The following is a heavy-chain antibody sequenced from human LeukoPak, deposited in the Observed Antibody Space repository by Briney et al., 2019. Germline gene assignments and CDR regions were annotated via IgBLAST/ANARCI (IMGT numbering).Heavy chain of an antibody. V-gene: IGHV1-2*02. D-gene: IGHD5/OR15-5a*01. Sequence: GASVKVSCKASGYTLTGHYLHWVRQAPGQELEWMGWINSNSGATNSAQKFQGRVTMTRDTSISTAYMELSRLRSDDTAVYYCARVPLVSTIPFDYWGHGTLVTVSS. CDR2: INSNSGAT. J-gene: IGHJ4*01. CDR1: GYTLTGHY. CDR3: ARVPLVSTIPFDY.